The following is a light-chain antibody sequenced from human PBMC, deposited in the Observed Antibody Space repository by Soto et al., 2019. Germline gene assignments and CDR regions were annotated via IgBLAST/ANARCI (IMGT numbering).Light chain of an antibody. CDR2: GAS. J-gene: IGKJ5*01. CDR3: QQSYSTPT. Sequence: EIVLTQSPGTLSLSPGERATLSCRASQSVSSSYLAWYQQKPGQAPRLLIYGASSRATGIPDRFSGSGSGTDFTLTISRLEPEDFATYYCQQSYSTPTFGQGTRLEN. CDR1: QSVSSSY. V-gene: IGKV3-20*01.